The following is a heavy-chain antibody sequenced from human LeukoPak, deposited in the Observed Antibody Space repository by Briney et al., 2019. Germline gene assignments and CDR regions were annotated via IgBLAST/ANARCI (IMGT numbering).Heavy chain of an antibody. V-gene: IGHV4-4*09. CDR1: GGSTSSYY. CDR2: IYTSGST. J-gene: IGHJ4*02. D-gene: IGHD2-2*01. CDR3: ASSSSSTSQTPERLDY. Sequence: PSETLSLTCTVSGGSTSSYYWSWIRQPPGKGLEWIGYIYTSGSTNYNPSLKSRVTISVDTSKNQFSLKLSSVTAADTAVYYCASSSSSTSQTPERLDYWGQGTLVTVSS.